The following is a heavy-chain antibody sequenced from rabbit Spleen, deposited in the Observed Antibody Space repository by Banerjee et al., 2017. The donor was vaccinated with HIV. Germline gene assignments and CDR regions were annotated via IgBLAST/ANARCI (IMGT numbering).Heavy chain of an antibody. D-gene: IGHD4-1*01. V-gene: IGHV1S45*01. J-gene: IGHJ3*01. CDR1: GFSFSDRDV. CDR3: ARAIVPWLGLTRLDL. CDR2: INAATAKP. Sequence: QEQLVESGGGLVQPGGSLTLSCKASGFSFSDRDVMCWVRQAPGKGLEWIACINAATAKPVYATWAKGRFTISRTSSTTVTLQMTSLTAADTATYFCARAIVPWLGLTRLDLWGQGTLVTVS.